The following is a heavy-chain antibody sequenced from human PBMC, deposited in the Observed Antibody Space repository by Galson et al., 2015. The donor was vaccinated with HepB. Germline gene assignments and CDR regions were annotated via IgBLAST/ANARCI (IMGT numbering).Heavy chain of an antibody. D-gene: IGHD6-13*01. CDR3: AKKALYLYVGGQVPSSRGWFDP. CDR2: ISGGGGST. Sequence: SLRLSCAASGLTFSSMALGWVGQAPGRGLEWVSAISGGGGSTYYADPVKGRFTISRDNSKNTLYLQMNSLRAEDTAVYYCAKKALYLYVGGQVPSSRGWFDPWGQGTLVTVSS. J-gene: IGHJ5*02. CDR1: GLTFSSMA. V-gene: IGHV3-23*01.